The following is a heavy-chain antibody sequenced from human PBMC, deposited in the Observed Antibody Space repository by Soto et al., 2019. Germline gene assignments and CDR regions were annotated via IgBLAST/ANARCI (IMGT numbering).Heavy chain of an antibody. CDR3: ARHPGYCSGGSCNGQYTLDV. V-gene: IGHV4-39*01. CDR2: LYSSRDT. Sequence: SETLSLTCSVSGVSISSNSYSWGWIRQPPGKGLEWIGTLYSSRDTYYNPSLKSRVTISADTSQNQFSLDLTSVTATDTAVYFCARHPGYCSGGSCNGQYTLDVWGQGTTVTVSS. CDR1: GVSISSNSYS. D-gene: IGHD2-15*01. J-gene: IGHJ6*02.